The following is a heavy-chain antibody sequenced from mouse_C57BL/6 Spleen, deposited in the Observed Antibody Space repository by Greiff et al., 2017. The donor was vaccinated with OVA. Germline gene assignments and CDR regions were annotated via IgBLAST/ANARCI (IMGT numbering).Heavy chain of an antibody. D-gene: IGHD2-1*01. CDR3: ARRDGNTWFAY. J-gene: IGHJ3*01. V-gene: IGHV5-12*01. CDR1: GFTFSDYY. Sequence: EVQLVESGGGLVQPGGSLKLSCAASGFTFSDYYMYWVRQTPEKRLEWVAYISNGGGSTYYPDTVKGRFTISRDNAKNTLYLQMSRLKSEDTAMYYCARRDGNTWFAYWGQGTLVTVSA. CDR2: ISNGGGST.